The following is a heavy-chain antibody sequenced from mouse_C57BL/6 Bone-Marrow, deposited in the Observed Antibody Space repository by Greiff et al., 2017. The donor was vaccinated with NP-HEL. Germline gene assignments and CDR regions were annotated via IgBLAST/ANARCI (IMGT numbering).Heavy chain of an antibody. CDR2: IDPSDSYT. J-gene: IGHJ1*03. CDR1: GYTFTSYW. Sequence: VKLQQPGAELVMPGASVKLSCKASGYTFTSYWMHWVKQRPGQGLEWIGEIDPSDSYTNYNQKFKGKSTLTVDKSSSTAYMQLSSLTSEDSAVYYCARETTVVDQDWYFDVWGTGTTVTVSS. CDR3: ARETTVVDQDWYFDV. D-gene: IGHD1-1*01. V-gene: IGHV1-69*01.